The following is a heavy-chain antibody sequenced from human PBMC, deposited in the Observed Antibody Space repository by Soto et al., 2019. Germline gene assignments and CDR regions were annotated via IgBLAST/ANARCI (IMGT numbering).Heavy chain of an antibody. J-gene: IGHJ4*02. CDR3: AKGAAWYFDY. Sequence: EVQLLESGGGLVQPGGSLRLSCVASGFSFGTYAMTWVRQVPGKGLEWVSTISGGIGSTFYADSVKGRFTISRDISKKMLFLHMNGLRGEDTGTYYGAKGAAWYFDYWGRGTLVTVSS. D-gene: IGHD1-26*01. V-gene: IGHV3-23*01. CDR1: GFSFGTYA. CDR2: ISGGIGST.